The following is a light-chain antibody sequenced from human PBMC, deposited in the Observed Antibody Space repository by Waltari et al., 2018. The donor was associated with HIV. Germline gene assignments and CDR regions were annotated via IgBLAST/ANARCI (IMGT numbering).Light chain of an antibody. V-gene: IGLV3-1*01. CDR3: QAWDSSTVV. CDR2: QES. Sequence: SYELTPTPSVSASPGQTASITCSGAKWGDKYACWYQQKPVQSPVLVISQESKRPSGIPELFSGSNSGNTATLTISGTQAMDEAYYYCQAWDSSTVVFGGGTKLTVL. J-gene: IGLJ2*01. CDR1: KWGDKY.